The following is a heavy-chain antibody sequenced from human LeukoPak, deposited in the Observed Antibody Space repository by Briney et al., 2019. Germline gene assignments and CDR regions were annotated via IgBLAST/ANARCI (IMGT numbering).Heavy chain of an antibody. J-gene: IGHJ4*02. V-gene: IGHV3-30*02. Sequence: GGSLRLSCAASGFTFSNYGMHWVRQAPGKGLEWVAFIRYDGSNKYYADSVKGRFTISRDNSKNTLYLQMNNLRTEDTAVYYCAKGGGVGATYFDYWGQGTLVTVSS. D-gene: IGHD1-26*01. CDR1: GFTFSNYG. CDR2: IRYDGSNK. CDR3: AKGGGVGATYFDY.